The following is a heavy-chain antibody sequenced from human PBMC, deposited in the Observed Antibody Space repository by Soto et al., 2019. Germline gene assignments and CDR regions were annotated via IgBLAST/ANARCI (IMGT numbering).Heavy chain of an antibody. Sequence: SVKVSCKASGGTFSSYAISWVRQAPGQGLEWMGGIIPIFGTANYAQKFQGRVTITADESTSTAYMELSSLRSEDTAVYYCARDDSSGYGPLYYGMDVWGQGTTVTISS. J-gene: IGHJ6*02. D-gene: IGHD3-22*01. CDR3: ARDDSSGYGPLYYGMDV. CDR2: IIPIFGTA. V-gene: IGHV1-69*13. CDR1: GGTFSSYA.